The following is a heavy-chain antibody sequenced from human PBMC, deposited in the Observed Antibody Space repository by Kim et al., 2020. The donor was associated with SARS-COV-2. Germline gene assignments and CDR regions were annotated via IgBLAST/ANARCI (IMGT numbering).Heavy chain of an antibody. CDR3: ARDRVVIPYYGMDV. CDR1: GGSISSGGYY. J-gene: IGHJ6*02. V-gene: IGHV4-31*03. D-gene: IGHD3-22*01. CDR2: IYYSGST. Sequence: SETLSLTCTVSGGSISSGGYYWSWIRQHPGKGLEWIGYIYYSGSTYYNPSLKSRVTISVDTSKNQFSLKLSSVTAADTAVYYCARDRVVIPYYGMDVWGQGTTVTVSS.